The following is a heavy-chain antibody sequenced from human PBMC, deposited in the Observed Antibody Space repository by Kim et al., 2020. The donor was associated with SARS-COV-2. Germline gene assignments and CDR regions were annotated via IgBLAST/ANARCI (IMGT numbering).Heavy chain of an antibody. J-gene: IGHJ3*02. CDR1: GGSISSYY. CDR2: IYYSGST. CDR3: ASSSFTMVRGSSGVLAFDI. Sequence: SDTLSLTCTVSGGSISSYYWSWIRQPPGKGLEWIGYIYYSGSTNYNPSLKSRVTISVDTSKNQFSLKLSSVTAADTAVYYCASSSFTMVRGSSGVLAFDIWGQGTMVTVSS. D-gene: IGHD3-10*01. V-gene: IGHV4-59*08.